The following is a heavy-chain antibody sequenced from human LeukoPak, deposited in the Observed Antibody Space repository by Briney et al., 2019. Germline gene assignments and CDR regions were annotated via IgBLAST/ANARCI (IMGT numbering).Heavy chain of an antibody. Sequence: ASVKVSCKASGYTFTSYGISWVRQAPGQGLEWMGWISAYNGNTNYAQKLQGRVTMTTDTPTSTAYMELRSLRSDDTAVYYCARGPEYCGGDCYLDYWGQGTLVTVSS. V-gene: IGHV1-18*01. J-gene: IGHJ4*02. CDR1: GYTFTSYG. D-gene: IGHD2-21*02. CDR2: ISAYNGNT. CDR3: ARGPEYCGGDCYLDY.